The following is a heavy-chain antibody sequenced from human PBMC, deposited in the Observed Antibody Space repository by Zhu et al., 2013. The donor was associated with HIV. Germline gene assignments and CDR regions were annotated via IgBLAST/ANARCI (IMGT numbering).Heavy chain of an antibody. V-gene: IGHV4-61*01. J-gene: IGHJ6*02. D-gene: IGHD5-12*01. CDR1: GASIKSGSYY. CDR3: ARDRGLHYYGMDV. Sequence: QVQLQESGPGLVKPSETLSLTCTVSGASIKSGSYYWSWIRQPPGKGLEWIGNIYYSGSTNNNPSLKSRVTISVDTSKNQFSLKLRSVTAADTAVYYCARDRGLHYYGMDVWGQGTTGHRLL. CDR2: IYYSGST.